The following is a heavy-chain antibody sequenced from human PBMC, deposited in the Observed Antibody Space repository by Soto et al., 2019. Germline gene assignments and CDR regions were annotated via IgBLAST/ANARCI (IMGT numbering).Heavy chain of an antibody. CDR1: GDSMRSGDNY. D-gene: IGHD6-13*01. CDR2: IYHSGSA. CDR3: ARVSWSGSRRAFDS. V-gene: IGHV4-30-4*08. J-gene: IGHJ3*02. Sequence: QVQLQESGPGLVKPSQTLSLTCTVSGDSMRSGDNYWSWIRQPPGKGLECIAYIYHSGSAYYNPSFRSRGVISVDPSRNQFSLKLTSVTAADTAVYYCARVSWSGSRRAFDSWGQGTSVTVSS.